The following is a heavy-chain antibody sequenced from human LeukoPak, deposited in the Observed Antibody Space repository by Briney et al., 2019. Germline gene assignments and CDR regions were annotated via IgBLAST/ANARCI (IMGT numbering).Heavy chain of an antibody. V-gene: IGHV4-31*03. CDR2: IYYSGST. Sequence: SQTLSLTCTVSGGSISSGGYYWSWIRQHPGKGLEWIGYIYYSGSTYYNPSLKSRVTISVDTSKNQFSLKLSSVTAADTAVYYCARDRRGAVTATSDSYYFDYWGQGTLVTVSS. D-gene: IGHD2-21*02. CDR1: GGSISSGGYY. J-gene: IGHJ4*02. CDR3: ARDRRGAVTATSDSYYFDY.